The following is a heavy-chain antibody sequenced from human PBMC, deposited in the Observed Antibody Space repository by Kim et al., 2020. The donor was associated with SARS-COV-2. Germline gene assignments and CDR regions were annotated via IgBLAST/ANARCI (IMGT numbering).Heavy chain of an antibody. J-gene: IGHJ3*02. V-gene: IGHV5-51*01. CDR3: ARRIPMSGDAFDI. CDR2: VYPGDSDT. D-gene: IGHD3-3*01. CDR1: GFSFTSYW. Sequence: GESLKISCKGSGFSFTSYWIGWVCQKPGKGLEWMGLVYPGDSDTRYSPSFEGQVTISADKSISTAYLQWSSLKASDSAVYYCARRIPMSGDAFDIWGSGTTLTLSS.